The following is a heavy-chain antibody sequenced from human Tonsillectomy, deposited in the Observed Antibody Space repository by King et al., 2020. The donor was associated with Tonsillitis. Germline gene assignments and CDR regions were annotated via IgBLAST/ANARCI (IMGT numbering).Heavy chain of an antibody. CDR1: GFTFDDYA. CDR2: ISWYSGSI. Sequence: VQLVESGGGLVQPGRSLRLSCAASGFTFDDYAMHWVRQAPGKGLEWVSGISWYSGSIGHADSVKGRFTIARDNAKNSLYLQMNSLRAEDTALYYYATTVTPAYEAFDIWGQGTIVTVAA. D-gene: IGHD4-17*01. CDR3: ATTVTPAYEAFDI. J-gene: IGHJ3*02. V-gene: IGHV3-9*01.